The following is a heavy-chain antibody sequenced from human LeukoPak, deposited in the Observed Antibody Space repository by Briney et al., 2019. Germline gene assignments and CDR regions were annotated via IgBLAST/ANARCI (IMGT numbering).Heavy chain of an antibody. V-gene: IGHV3-30*18. Sequence: PGGSLRLSCAASGFTFSVYGMYGVRQPPGRGLEGVALISYDGTDKYHVDSVKGRFTISRDNSNNTLYLQMNSLRPDDTAVYYCAKAGYSSGWTRYYGMDVWGQGTTVAVSS. CDR2: ISYDGTDK. D-gene: IGHD6-19*01. CDR3: AKAGYSSGWTRYYGMDV. J-gene: IGHJ6*02. CDR1: GFTFSVYG.